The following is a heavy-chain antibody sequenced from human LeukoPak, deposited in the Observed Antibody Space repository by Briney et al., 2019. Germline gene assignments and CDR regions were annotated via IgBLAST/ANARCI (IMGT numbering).Heavy chain of an antibody. CDR2: IKREGCYT. CDR3: ARYSGSFLFDY. J-gene: IGHJ4*02. CDR1: GFTFSSYW. Sequence: GXXLSLSCADSGFTFSSYWTSWVRQARGKGLEWMANIKREGCYTYYVYSLTVRFTVSRDNAKNSLYLQMNSLRAEDTAVYYCARYSGSFLFDYWGQGALVTVSS. D-gene: IGHD1-26*01. V-gene: IGHV3-7*01.